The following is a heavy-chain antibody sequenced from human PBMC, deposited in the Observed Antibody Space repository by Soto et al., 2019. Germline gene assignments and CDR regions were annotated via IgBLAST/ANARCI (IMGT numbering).Heavy chain of an antibody. CDR2: ISGSGGST. CDR3: AKEKGLWFGRPVDY. CDR1: GFTFSSYA. J-gene: IGHJ4*02. Sequence: GVLRLSCAASGFTFSSYAMSWVRQAPGKGLEWVSAISGSGGSTYYADSVKGRFTISRDNSKNTLYLQMNSLRAEDTAVYYCAKEKGLWFGRPVDYWGQGTLVTVSS. V-gene: IGHV3-23*01. D-gene: IGHD3-10*01.